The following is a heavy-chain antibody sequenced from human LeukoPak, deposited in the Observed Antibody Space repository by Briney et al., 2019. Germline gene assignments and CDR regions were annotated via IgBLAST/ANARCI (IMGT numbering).Heavy chain of an antibody. V-gene: IGHV4-59*01. CDR3: ARHYYDFWSGPTHDAFDI. D-gene: IGHD3-3*01. Sequence: SETLSLTCTVSGGSISSYYWSWIRQPPGKGLEWIGYIYYSGNTNYNPSLKSRVTISVDTSKNQFSLKLSSVTAADTAVYYCARHYYDFWSGPTHDAFDIWGQGTMVTVSS. CDR2: IYYSGNT. CDR1: GGSISSYY. J-gene: IGHJ3*02.